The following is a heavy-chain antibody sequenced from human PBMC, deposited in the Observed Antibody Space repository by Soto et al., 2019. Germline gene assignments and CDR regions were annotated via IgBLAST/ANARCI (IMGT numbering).Heavy chain of an antibody. CDR3: AKDQTVVVPAAMAGENWFDP. D-gene: IGHD2-2*01. V-gene: IGHV3-30*18. CDR1: GFTFSSYG. J-gene: IGHJ5*02. Sequence: GESLKISCAASGFTFSSYGMHWVRQAPGKGLEWVAVISYDGSNKYYADSVKGRFTISKDNSKNTLYLQRNSLRAEDTSVYYCAKDQTVVVPAAMAGENWFDPWGQGTLVTVSS. CDR2: ISYDGSNK.